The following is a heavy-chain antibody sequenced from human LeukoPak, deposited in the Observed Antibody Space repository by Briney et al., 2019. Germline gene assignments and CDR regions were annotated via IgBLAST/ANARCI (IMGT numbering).Heavy chain of an antibody. V-gene: IGHV4-39*07. J-gene: IGHJ3*02. CDR2: IYYSGST. Sequence: SETLSLTCTVSGGSISSSSYYWGWIRQPPGKGLEWIGSIYYSGSTYYNPSLKSRVTISVDTSKNQFSLKLSSVTAADTAVYYCARVPSSWYRARAFDIWGQGTVVTVSS. D-gene: IGHD6-13*01. CDR3: ARVPSSWYRARAFDI. CDR1: GGSISSSSYY.